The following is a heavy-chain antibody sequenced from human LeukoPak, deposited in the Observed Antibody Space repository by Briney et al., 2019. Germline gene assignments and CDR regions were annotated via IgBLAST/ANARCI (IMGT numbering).Heavy chain of an antibody. V-gene: IGHV3-21*01. CDR1: GLTFSGYS. CDR3: GRDKGDGSYYGMDV. Sequence: PGGSLRLSCAASGLTFSGYSMNWVRQAPGKGLEWVSSISGRGGYIFYADSVKGRFTISRDNAKNSLYLQMNSLRVEETAVYYCGRDKGDGSYYGMDVWGQGTTVIVSS. J-gene: IGHJ6*02. CDR2: ISGRGGYI. D-gene: IGHD5-24*01.